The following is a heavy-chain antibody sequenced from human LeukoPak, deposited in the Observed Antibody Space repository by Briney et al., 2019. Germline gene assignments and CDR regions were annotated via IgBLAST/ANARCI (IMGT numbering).Heavy chain of an antibody. CDR1: GYSFTSYW. CDR2: IYPGDSDT. CDR3: ARLAMIVGSFDY. V-gene: IGHV5-51*01. D-gene: IGHD3-22*01. J-gene: IGHJ4*02. Sequence: GESLKISCKASGYSFTSYWIGWVRPMPGKGLEWVGIIYPGDSDTRYSPSFQGQVTISADKSISTAYLQWSSLKASDTAMYYCARLAMIVGSFDYWGQGTLVTVSS.